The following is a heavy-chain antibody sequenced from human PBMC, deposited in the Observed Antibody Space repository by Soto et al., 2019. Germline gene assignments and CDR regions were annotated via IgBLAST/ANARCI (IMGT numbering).Heavy chain of an antibody. V-gene: IGHV4-39*01. CDR1: DGSISSRSYY. J-gene: IGHJ6*02. CDR3: AIQHYYALGSPGMDF. CDR2: IYYSGST. D-gene: IGHD3-10*01. Sequence: SETLSLTCAVSDGSISSRSYYWGWIRQSPGKGLEWIGSIYYSGSTYYNPSLKSRVTISVDTSKNQLSLRLSSVTAADTAVYYCAIQHYYALGSPGMDFWGQGTTVTVSS.